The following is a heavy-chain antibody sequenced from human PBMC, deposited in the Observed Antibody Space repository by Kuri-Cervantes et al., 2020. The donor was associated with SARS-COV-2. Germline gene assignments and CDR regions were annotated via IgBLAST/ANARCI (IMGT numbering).Heavy chain of an antibody. CDR3: ARIDYHTSGYYYYYYYMDV. CDR1: SGSISSGDYY. D-gene: IGHD3-22*01. V-gene: IGHV4-39*01. J-gene: IGHJ6*03. CDR2: IFRSGIT. Sequence: GSLRLSCTVSSGSISSGDYYRGWIRQPPGKGLEWIGSIFRSGITYYNPSLKSRVTMSVDTTKNQFSLKLSSVTAADTAVYYCARIDYHTSGYYYYYYYMDVWGKGTTVTVS.